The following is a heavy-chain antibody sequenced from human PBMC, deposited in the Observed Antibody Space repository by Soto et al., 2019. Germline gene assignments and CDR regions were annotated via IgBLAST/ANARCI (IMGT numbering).Heavy chain of an antibody. D-gene: IGHD6-13*01. CDR2: IYHSGST. CDR3: ARAPLSRLYSSSWYSVFDY. CDR1: GGSISSSNW. Sequence: PSETLSLTCAVSGGSISSSNWWSWVRQPPGKGLEWIGEIYHSGSTNYNPSLKSRVTISVDKSKNQFSLKLSSVTAADTAVYYCARAPLSRLYSSSWYSVFDYWGQGTLVTVSS. V-gene: IGHV4-4*02. J-gene: IGHJ4*02.